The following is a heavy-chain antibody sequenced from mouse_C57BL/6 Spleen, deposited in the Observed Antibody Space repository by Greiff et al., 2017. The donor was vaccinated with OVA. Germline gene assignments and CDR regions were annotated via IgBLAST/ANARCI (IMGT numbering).Heavy chain of an antibody. Sequence: VKLVESGAELVRPGASVTLSCKASGYTFTDYEMHWVKQTPVHGLEWIGAIDPETGGTAYNKKFKGKAILTADKSSSTAYMELRSLTSEDSAVYYCTRGGTDYWGQGTTLTVSS. V-gene: IGHV1-15*01. CDR2: IDPETGGT. J-gene: IGHJ2*01. CDR1: GYTFTDYE. CDR3: TRGGTDY. D-gene: IGHD4-1*01.